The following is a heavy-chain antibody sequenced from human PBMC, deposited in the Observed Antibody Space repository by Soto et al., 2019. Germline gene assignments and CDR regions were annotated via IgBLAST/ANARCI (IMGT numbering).Heavy chain of an antibody. Sequence: QVQLVQSGAEVKKPGSSVRVSCKASGGTLRNYGISWVRQAPGQGLEWMGGIIPVFGTANYAQKFQGRVTITADECTSTVYMDVTRLRSEDTAVYYCSRGDATKIVVTTYYGMDVWGQGTTVTVSS. J-gene: IGHJ6*02. CDR1: GGTLRNYG. CDR3: SRGDATKIVVTTYYGMDV. D-gene: IGHD4-17*01. CDR2: IIPVFGTA. V-gene: IGHV1-69*12.